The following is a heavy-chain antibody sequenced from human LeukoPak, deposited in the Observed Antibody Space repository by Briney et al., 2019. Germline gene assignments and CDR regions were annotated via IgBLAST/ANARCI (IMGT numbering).Heavy chain of an antibody. J-gene: IGHJ4*02. CDR3: ARIGSHCSTTSCYGDY. Sequence: SETLSLTCAVYGGSFSDYYWSWIHQPPGKGLEWIGEINHSGNTNYNPSLKSRVTISVDTSRNQFSLYLSSVTAADTAVYYCARIGSHCSTTSCYGDYWGQGTLVTVSS. CDR2: INHSGNT. D-gene: IGHD2-2*01. V-gene: IGHV4-34*01. CDR1: GGSFSDYY.